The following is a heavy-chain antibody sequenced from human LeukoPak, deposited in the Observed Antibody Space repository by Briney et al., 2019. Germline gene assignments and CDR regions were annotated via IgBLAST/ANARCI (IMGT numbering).Heavy chain of an antibody. J-gene: IGHJ5*01. CDR3: VKCYISCLHNRFDS. D-gene: IGHD3-16*02. V-gene: IGHV3-23*01. CDR1: AFTFSSCS. CDR2: ISSRGDDM. Sequence: GGSLRLSCAASAFTFSSCSMTWVRQAPGKGLEWVSSISSRGDDMYYADSVKGRFTSSRDNSKNTLYLQMNSLRPEDTGIYYCVKCYISCLHNRFDSWGQGTLVTVSS.